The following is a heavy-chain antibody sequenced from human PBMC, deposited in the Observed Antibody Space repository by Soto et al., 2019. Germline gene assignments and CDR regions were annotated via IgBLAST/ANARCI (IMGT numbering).Heavy chain of an antibody. CDR3: ATYTTGGGGRGY. V-gene: IGHV4-59*08. CDR1: GASISRDH. J-gene: IGHJ4*02. Sequence: QVQLQESGPGLVKPSETLSLTCTVSGASISRDHWNWIRQPPGKGLEWIGEYSGTTNYNPSLRSRVTISVDTSNNQFSLKLSSVTAADTAVYFWATYTTGGGGRGYWGQGTLVTVSS. D-gene: IGHD3-16*01. CDR2: YSGTT.